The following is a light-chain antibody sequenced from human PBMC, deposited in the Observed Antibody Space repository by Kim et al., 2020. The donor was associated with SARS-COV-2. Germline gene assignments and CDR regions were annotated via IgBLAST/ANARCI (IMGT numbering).Light chain of an antibody. CDR3: QQYGSSPPYT. CDR1: QSVSGSY. CDR2: GAS. J-gene: IGKJ2*01. V-gene: IGKV3-20*01. Sequence: EIVLTQSPGTLSLSPVERATLSCRASQSVSGSYLAWYQQKPGQAPRLLMYGASSRATGIPDRFSGSGSGTDFTLTISRLEPEDFAVYYCQQYGSSPPYTFGQGTKLEI.